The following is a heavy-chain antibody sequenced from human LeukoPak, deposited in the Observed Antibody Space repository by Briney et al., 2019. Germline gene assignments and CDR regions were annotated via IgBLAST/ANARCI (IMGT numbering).Heavy chain of an antibody. CDR2: IRYDASDI. CDR3: GSYGSGSFPGY. D-gene: IGHD3-10*01. J-gene: IGHJ4*02. CDR1: GFTFSSYS. V-gene: IGHV3-30*02. Sequence: GGSLRLSCAASGFTFSSYSMNWVRQAPGKGPQWVAYIRYDASDILYADSVKGRFTISRDNSNNTLFLQMNSLGIEDTAVYYCGSYGSGSFPGYRGQGTLVTVSS.